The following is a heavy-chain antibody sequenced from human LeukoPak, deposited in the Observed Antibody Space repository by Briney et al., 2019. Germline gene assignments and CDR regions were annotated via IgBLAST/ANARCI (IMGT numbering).Heavy chain of an antibody. Sequence: ASVKVSCKASGYTFTSYYMHWVRQAPGQGLEWMGIINPSGGSTRYAQKFQGRVTITRDTSISTVYMELSSLGSEDTAVYFCARVDGSPDYWGQGTLVTVSS. V-gene: IGHV1-46*01. D-gene: IGHD2-15*01. CDR2: INPSGGST. CDR1: GYTFTSYY. J-gene: IGHJ4*02. CDR3: ARVDGSPDY.